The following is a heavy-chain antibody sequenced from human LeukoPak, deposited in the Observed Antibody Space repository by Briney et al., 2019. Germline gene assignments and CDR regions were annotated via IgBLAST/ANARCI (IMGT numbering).Heavy chain of an antibody. D-gene: IGHD6-13*01. J-gene: IGHJ6*03. Sequence: GGSLRLSCAASGFTFSSYLIHWVRQAPGKGVVWVSRINGDGSSTNYADSVKGRFTISRDHAKNTLYLQMNSLRAEDTAVYYCARDGVSSWPYYYYYYMDGWGKGTTVTVSS. CDR3: ARDGVSSWPYYYYYYMDG. CDR2: INGDGSST. CDR1: GFTFSSYL. V-gene: IGHV3-74*01.